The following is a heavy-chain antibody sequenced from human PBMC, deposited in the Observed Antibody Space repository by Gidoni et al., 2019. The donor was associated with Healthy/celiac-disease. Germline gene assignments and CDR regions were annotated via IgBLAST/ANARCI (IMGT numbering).Heavy chain of an antibody. CDR2: ISYDGSNK. CDR1: GFTFSSYA. CDR3: ARDRGNYYDSSGYRPYYYYYYGMDV. Sequence: QVQLVESGGGVVQPGRSLRLSCAASGFTFSSYAMQWGRQAPGKGLEWVAVISYDGSNKYYADSVKGRFTISRDNSKNTLYLQMNSLRAEDTAVYYCARDRGNYYDSSGYRPYYYYYYGMDVWGQGTTVTVSS. V-gene: IGHV3-30-3*01. J-gene: IGHJ6*02. D-gene: IGHD3-22*01.